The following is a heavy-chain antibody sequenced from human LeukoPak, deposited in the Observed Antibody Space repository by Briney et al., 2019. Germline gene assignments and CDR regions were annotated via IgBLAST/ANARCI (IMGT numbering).Heavy chain of an antibody. D-gene: IGHD3-22*01. CDR3: AREHYYDSSGSDAFDI. CDR2: IYSGGST. CDR1: GFTVSSNY. Sequence: SGGSLRLSCAASGFTVSSNYMSWVRQAPGKGLEWVSVIYSGGSTYYADSVKGRFTISRDNSKNTLYLQMNSLRAEDTAVYYCAREHYYDSSGSDAFDIWGQGTMVTVSS. V-gene: IGHV3-53*01. J-gene: IGHJ3*02.